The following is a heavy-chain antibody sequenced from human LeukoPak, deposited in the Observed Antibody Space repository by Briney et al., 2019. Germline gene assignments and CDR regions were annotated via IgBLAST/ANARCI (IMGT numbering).Heavy chain of an antibody. D-gene: IGHD2-15*01. V-gene: IGHV3-74*01. CDR1: GFTFSSYW. CDR2: INSDGSST. J-gene: IGHJ6*02. CDR3: ARDLGPGSGGGSVYYGMDV. Sequence: GGSLRLSCAASGFTFSSYWMHWVRQAPGKGLVWVSRINSDGSSTSYADSVKGRFTISRDNAKNTLYLQMNSLRAEDTAVYYCARDLGPGSGGGSVYYGMDVWGQGTTVTVSS.